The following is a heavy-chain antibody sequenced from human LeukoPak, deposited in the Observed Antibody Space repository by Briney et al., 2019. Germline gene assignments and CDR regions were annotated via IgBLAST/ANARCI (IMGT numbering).Heavy chain of an antibody. CDR1: GFTVSSNY. D-gene: IGHD6-13*01. V-gene: IGHV3-66*01. CDR3: ARESPFSAAGLDY. J-gene: IGHJ4*02. Sequence: GGSLRLSCAASGFTVSSNYMSWVRQAPGKGLEWVSAISGSGGSTYYADSVKGRFTISRDNSKNTLYLQMNSLRAEDTAVYYCARESPFSAAGLDYWGQGTLVTVSS. CDR2: ISGSGGST.